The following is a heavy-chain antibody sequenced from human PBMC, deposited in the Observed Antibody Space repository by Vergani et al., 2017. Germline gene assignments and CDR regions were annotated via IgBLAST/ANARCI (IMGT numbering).Heavy chain of an antibody. CDR1: GFTFSSYA. V-gene: IGHV3-30*01. CDR2: ISYAGSNK. D-gene: IGHD3-10*01. CDR3: ARDMTAARWGGFDY. J-gene: IGHJ4*02. Sequence: QVQLVESGGGVVQPGRSLRLSCAASGFTFSSYAMHWVRQAPGKGLEWVAVISYAGSNKYYADSVKGRFTISRDNSKNTLYLQMNSLRAEDTAVYYCARDMTAARWGGFDYWGQGTLVTVSS.